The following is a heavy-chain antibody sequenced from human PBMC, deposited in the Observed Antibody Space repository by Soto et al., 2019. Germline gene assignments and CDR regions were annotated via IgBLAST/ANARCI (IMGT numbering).Heavy chain of an antibody. D-gene: IGHD6-13*01. V-gene: IGHV4-59*01. Sequence: QVQLQESGPGLVKPSETLSLTCTVSGGSISSYYWSWIRQPPGKGLEWIGYIYYSGSTNYNPSLKGRVTISVDTSKNQFSLKLSSVTAADTAVYYCAREGAGRDAFDIWGQGTMVTVSS. J-gene: IGHJ3*02. CDR2: IYYSGST. CDR1: GGSISSYY. CDR3: AREGAGRDAFDI.